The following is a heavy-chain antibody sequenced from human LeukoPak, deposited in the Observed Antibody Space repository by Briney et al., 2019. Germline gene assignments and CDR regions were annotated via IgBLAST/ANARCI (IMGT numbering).Heavy chain of an antibody. J-gene: IGHJ5*02. CDR3: ARSRILWFGETNNWFDP. V-gene: IGHV1-8*03. CDR2: MNPNSGNT. D-gene: IGHD3-10*01. Sequence: GASVKVSCKASGGTFSSYAISWVRQAPGQGLEWMGWMNPNSGNTGYAQKFQGRVTITRNTSISTAYMELSSLRSEDTAVYYCARSRILWFGETNNWFDPWGQGTLVTVSS. CDR1: GGTFSSYA.